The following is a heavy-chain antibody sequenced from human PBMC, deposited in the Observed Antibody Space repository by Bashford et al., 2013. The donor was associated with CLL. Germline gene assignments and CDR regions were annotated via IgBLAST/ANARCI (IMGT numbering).Heavy chain of an antibody. CDR3: ARRIPSIAVAGNWMEDYYYYGMDV. CDR2: IYPGDSDT. CDR1: GYSFTSYW. V-gene: IGHV5-51*01. Sequence: GESLKISCKGSGYSFTSYWIGWVRQMPGKGLEWMGIIYPGDSDTRHSPSFQGQVTISADKSISTAYLQWSSLKASDTAMYYCARRIPSIAVAGNWMEDYYYYGMDVWGPRATVTVSS. J-gene: IGHJ6*01. D-gene: IGHD6-19*01.